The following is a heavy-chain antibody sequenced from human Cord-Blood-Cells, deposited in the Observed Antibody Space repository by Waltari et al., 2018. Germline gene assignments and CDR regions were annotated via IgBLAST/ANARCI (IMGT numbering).Heavy chain of an antibody. Sequence: VQLQQWGAGLLKPSETLSLTCAVYGGSFSGYYWSWIRQPPGKGLEWIGEINHSGSTNYNPSLKSRVTISVDTSKNQFSLKLSSVTAADTAVYYCARQNWGSEPLLAFDIWGQGTMVTVSS. CDR1: GGSFSGYY. CDR2: INHSGST. J-gene: IGHJ3*02. D-gene: IGHD7-27*01. CDR3: ARQNWGSEPLLAFDI. V-gene: IGHV4-34*01.